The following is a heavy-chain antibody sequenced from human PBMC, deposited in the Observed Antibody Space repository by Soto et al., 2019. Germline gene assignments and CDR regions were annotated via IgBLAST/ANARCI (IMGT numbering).Heavy chain of an antibody. D-gene: IGHD4-17*01. Sequence: GESLNISCKVSGYSFSNYWLALVRQMPGKGLELLGLIYPADSDTRYSTSFQGQVTFSADKSITTAYLHWSNLKASDTGMYYCARSWNDYGTYGAFDSWGQGTRVTVSS. CDR1: GYSFSNYW. CDR2: IYPADSDT. J-gene: IGHJ4*02. V-gene: IGHV5-51*01. CDR3: ARSWNDYGTYGAFDS.